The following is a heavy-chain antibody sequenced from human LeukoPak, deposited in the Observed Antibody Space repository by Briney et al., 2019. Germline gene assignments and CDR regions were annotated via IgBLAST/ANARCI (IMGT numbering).Heavy chain of an antibody. CDR2: IYVGGST. Sequence: SETLSLPCTVSGGSIRGGSYYWNWIRQPAGKGLEWIGRIYVGGSTNYNPSLKSRVTISVDTSKKQFSLNLSSVTAADTAVYYCARIMYYYETGGYRDYFDSWGQGILVTVSS. J-gene: IGHJ4*02. V-gene: IGHV4-61*02. CDR1: GGSIRGGSYY. CDR3: ARIMYYYETGGYRDYFDS. D-gene: IGHD3-22*01.